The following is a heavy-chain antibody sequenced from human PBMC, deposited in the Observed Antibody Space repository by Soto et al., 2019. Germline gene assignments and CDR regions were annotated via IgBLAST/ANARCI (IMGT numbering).Heavy chain of an antibody. J-gene: IGHJ4*02. CDR3: ARHIYYFNY. V-gene: IGHV4-39*01. Sequence: SETLSLTCTVSGGSISSTSYYWGWIRQPPGKGLEGIGRSYYSGSTYDNPSRKSRVTISVDTSKNQFSLKLSSVPAADTAVYYCARHIYYFNYRRQGSLVTVSS. CDR1: GGSISSTSYY. CDR2: SYYSGST.